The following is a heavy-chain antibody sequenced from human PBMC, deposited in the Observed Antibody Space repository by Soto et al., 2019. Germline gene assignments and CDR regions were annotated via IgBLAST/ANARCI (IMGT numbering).Heavy chain of an antibody. J-gene: IGHJ4*02. CDR1: GFTFSNYA. Sequence: EVQLLESGGGLVQPGGSLRLSCAASGFTFSNYAVTWFRQPPGKGLEWVSTISGSGGSTYYADSVKGRFTISRDNSKNTLYLQMNSLRAEDTAVYYCAKDQGSSWYEIDYWGQGTLVTVSS. D-gene: IGHD6-13*01. CDR3: AKDQGSSWYEIDY. CDR2: ISGSGGST. V-gene: IGHV3-23*01.